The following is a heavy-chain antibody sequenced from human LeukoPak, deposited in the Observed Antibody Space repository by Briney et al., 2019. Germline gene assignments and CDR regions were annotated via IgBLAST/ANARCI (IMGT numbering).Heavy chain of an antibody. V-gene: IGHV5-51*01. CDR2: SYPSDFDT. CDR3: ARASITIFGVVTYNWFDP. J-gene: IGHJ5*02. Sequence: GESRKISSMCFGYSFTSYWIVWVGQMPAKGLEWMGISYPSDFDTRYSPSFQGQVTISADKSISTVYLQWSSLKASDTAMYYCARASITIFGVVTYNWFDPWGQGTMVTVSS. CDR1: GYSFTSYW. D-gene: IGHD3-3*01.